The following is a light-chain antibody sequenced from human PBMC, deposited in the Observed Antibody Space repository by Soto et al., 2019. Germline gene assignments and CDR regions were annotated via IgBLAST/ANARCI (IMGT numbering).Light chain of an antibody. Sequence: EIVLTQSPGTLSLSPGERATLSCRASQSVSSSYLAWYQQKPGQAPRLLIYGASSRATGIPDRFSGSGSGTNFTLTISRLEAEDFAVYYCQQYGTSAPITFGQGTRLEIE. CDR2: GAS. CDR1: QSVSSSY. J-gene: IGKJ5*01. CDR3: QQYGTSAPIT. V-gene: IGKV3-20*01.